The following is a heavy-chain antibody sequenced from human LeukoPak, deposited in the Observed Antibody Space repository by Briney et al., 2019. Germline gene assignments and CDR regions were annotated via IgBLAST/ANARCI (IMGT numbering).Heavy chain of an antibody. V-gene: IGHV1-2*04. Sequence: ASVKVSCKASGYTFTGYYMHWVRQAPGQGLEWMGWINPNSGGTNYAQKFQGWVTMTRDTSISTAYMELSRLRSDDTAVYYCARPGIQLWGRNDAFDIWGQGTMVTVSS. CDR2: INPNSGGT. D-gene: IGHD5-18*01. CDR3: ARPGIQLWGRNDAFDI. CDR1: GYTFTGYY. J-gene: IGHJ3*02.